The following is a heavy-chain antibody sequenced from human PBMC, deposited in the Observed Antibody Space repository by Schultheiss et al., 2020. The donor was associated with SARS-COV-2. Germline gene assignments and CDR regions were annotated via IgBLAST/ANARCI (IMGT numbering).Heavy chain of an antibody. CDR2: ISSNGGST. CDR1: GFTFSSYA. J-gene: IGHJ2*01. D-gene: IGHD3-22*01. V-gene: IGHV3-64*02. Sequence: VGSLRLSCSASGFTFSSYAMHWVRQAPGKGLEYVSAISSNGGSTYYADSVKGRFTISRDNSKNTLYLQMGSLRAEDMAVYYCARVTTMGSSGLIRYWYFDLWGRGTLVTVSS. CDR3: ARVTTMGSSGLIRYWYFDL.